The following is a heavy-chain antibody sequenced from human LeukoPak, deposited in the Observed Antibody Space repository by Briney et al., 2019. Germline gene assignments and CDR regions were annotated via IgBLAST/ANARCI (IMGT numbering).Heavy chain of an antibody. D-gene: IGHD1-26*01. CDR3: VRDRGGKLFDY. CDR2: TFYRSRWYT. V-gene: IGHV6-1*01. Sequence: SQTLSLTCTISGDSVASNSGAWYWIRQSPSRGLEWLGRTFYRSRWYTDYAVSVKSRITINSDASKNLFSVQLNSVTPEDTAVYYCVRDRGGKLFDYWGQGTLVTVSS. J-gene: IGHJ4*02. CDR1: GDSVASNSGA.